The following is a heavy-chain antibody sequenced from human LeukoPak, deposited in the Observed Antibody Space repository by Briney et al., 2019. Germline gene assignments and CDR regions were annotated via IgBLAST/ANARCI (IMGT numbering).Heavy chain of an antibody. D-gene: IGHD3-22*01. CDR3: ARDLDYYDSSGQDY. CDR1: VYTFTGYY. CDR2: INPNSGGT. Sequence: ASVKVSCKASVYTFTGYYMHWVRQAPGQGLEWMGWINPNSGGTNYAQKFQGRVTMARDTSISTAYMELSRLRSDDTAVYYCARDLDYYDSSGQDYWGQGTLVTVSS. J-gene: IGHJ4*02. V-gene: IGHV1-2*02.